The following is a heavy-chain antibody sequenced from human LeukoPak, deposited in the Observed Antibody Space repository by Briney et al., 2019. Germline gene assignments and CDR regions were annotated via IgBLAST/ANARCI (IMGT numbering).Heavy chain of an antibody. D-gene: IGHD6-6*01. Sequence: SVKVSCKASGGTFSSYAISWVRQAPGQGLEWMGGIIPIFGTANYAQKFQGRVTITTDESTSTAYMELGSLRSEDTAVYYCASCSSSPHWYFDLWGRGTLVTVSS. V-gene: IGHV1-69*05. J-gene: IGHJ2*01. CDR2: IIPIFGTA. CDR1: GGTFSSYA. CDR3: ASCSSSPHWYFDL.